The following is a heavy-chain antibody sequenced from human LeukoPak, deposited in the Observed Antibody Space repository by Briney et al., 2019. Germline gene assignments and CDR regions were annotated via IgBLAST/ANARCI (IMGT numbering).Heavy chain of an antibody. D-gene: IGHD4-17*01. Sequence: ASVKVSCKASGYTFTSYGISWVRQAPGQGLEWMGWISAYNGNTNYAQKLQGRVTMTTDTSTSTAYMELRSLRSDDTAVYYCARDRFRTVTVYYYYYYGMDVWGQGTTVTASS. CDR2: ISAYNGNT. V-gene: IGHV1-18*01. CDR3: ARDRFRTVTVYYYYYYGMDV. J-gene: IGHJ6*02. CDR1: GYTFTSYG.